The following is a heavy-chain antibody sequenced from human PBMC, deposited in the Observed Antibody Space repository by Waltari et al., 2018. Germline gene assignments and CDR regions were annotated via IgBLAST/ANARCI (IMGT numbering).Heavy chain of an antibody. CDR1: GYSISSGSY. J-gene: IGHJ4*02. V-gene: IGHV4-38-2*01. D-gene: IGHD3-22*01. Sequence: QVQLQESGPGLVKPSETLSLTCAVSGYSISSGSYWGWTRQPPGKGLEWIGSIYHSGSTYYNPSLKSRVTISIDTSKNQFSLKLSSVTAADTAVYYCAASPAEVVSPVDYWGQGTLVTVSS. CDR2: IYHSGST. CDR3: AASPAEVVSPVDY.